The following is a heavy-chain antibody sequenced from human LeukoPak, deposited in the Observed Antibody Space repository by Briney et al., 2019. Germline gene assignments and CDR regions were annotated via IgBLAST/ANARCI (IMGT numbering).Heavy chain of an antibody. V-gene: IGHV4-34*01. CDR1: GGSISSYY. J-gene: IGHJ6*03. CDR3: ARVKSYYYYYMDV. Sequence: SETLSLTCTVSGGSISSYYWSWIRQPPGKGLEWIGEINHSGSTNYNPSLKSRVTISVDTSKNQFSLKLSSVTAADTAVYYCARVKSYYYYYMDVWGKGTTVTVSS. CDR2: INHSGST.